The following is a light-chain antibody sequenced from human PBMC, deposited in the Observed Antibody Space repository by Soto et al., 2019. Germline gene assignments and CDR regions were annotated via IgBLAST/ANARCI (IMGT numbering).Light chain of an antibody. V-gene: IGKV3-20*01. CDR3: QQYGSSSTWT. J-gene: IGKJ1*01. CDR1: QSVSSAY. Sequence: EIVLTQSPGTLSLSPGERATLSCRASQSVSSAYLAWYQHKPGQPPTLLIYAASSRVTGIPDRFRGSGSGTDFPLTISRLEPEDFAVYYCQQYGSSSTWTFGQGTKVELK. CDR2: AAS.